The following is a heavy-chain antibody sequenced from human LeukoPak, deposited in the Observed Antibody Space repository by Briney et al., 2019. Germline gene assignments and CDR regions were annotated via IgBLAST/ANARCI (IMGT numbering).Heavy chain of an antibody. J-gene: IGHJ5*02. CDR2: IYYSGST. CDR1: GGSISSSSYY. Sequence: SETLSLTCTVSGGSISSSSYYWGWIRQPPGKGLEWIGSIYYSGSTYYNPSLKSRVTISVDTSKNQFSLKLSSVTAADTAVYYCARMLTTQMGSWFDPWGQGTLVTVSS. D-gene: IGHD4-17*01. CDR3: ARMLTTQMGSWFDP. V-gene: IGHV4-39*07.